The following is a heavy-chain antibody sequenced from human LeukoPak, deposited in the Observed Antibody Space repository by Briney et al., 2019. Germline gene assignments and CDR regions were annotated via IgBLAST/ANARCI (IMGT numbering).Heavy chain of an antibody. CDR1: GMTFSSHW. CDR3: ARALDSSGYYYGPWFDP. J-gene: IGHJ5*02. Sequence: GGSLRLSCVASGMTFSSHWMTWVRQTTGKGLEWLATIKSDGSEIYYLDSVKGRFTISRDNAKNSLYLQMNSLRAEDTAVYYCARALDSSGYYYGPWFDPWGQGTLVTVSS. D-gene: IGHD3-22*01. V-gene: IGHV3-7*01. CDR2: IKSDGSEI.